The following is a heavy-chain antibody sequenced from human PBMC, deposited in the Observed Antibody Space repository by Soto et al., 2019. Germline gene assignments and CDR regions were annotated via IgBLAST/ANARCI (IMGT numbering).Heavy chain of an antibody. D-gene: IGHD1-26*01. CDR3: ATDGSGSYGMDV. CDR1: GYTLTELS. V-gene: IGHV1-24*01. Sequence: ASVKVSCKVSGYTLTELSMHWVRQAPGKGLEWMGGFDPEDGETIYAQKFQGRVTMTEDTSTDTAYMELSSLRSEDTAVYYCATDGSGSYGMDVWGQGTTVTVSS. J-gene: IGHJ6*02. CDR2: FDPEDGET.